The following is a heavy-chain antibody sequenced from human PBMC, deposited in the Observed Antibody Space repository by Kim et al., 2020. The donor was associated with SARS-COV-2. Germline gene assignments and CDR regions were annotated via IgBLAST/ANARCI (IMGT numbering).Heavy chain of an antibody. D-gene: IGHD2-21*02. CDR3: AREALAGGGDNVY. J-gene: IGHJ4*02. V-gene: IGHV3-48*02. Sequence: YADAVKGRFTISRDEARNSLYLQMNSLGDEETAVYYWAREALAGGGDNVYWGQGTLVTVSS.